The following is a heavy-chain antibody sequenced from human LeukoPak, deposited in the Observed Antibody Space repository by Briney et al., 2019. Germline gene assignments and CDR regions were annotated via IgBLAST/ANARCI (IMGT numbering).Heavy chain of an antibody. CDR1: GGSISSGGYS. J-gene: IGHJ6*02. Sequence: SETLSLTCAVSGGSISSGGYSWSWIRQPPGKGLEWIGYIYHSGSTYYNPSLKSRVTISVDRSKNQFSLKLSSVTAADTAVYYCARRSRLGYCSGGSCYSNYYYGMDVWGQGTTVTVSS. CDR3: ARRSRLGYCSGGSCYSNYYYGMDV. CDR2: IYHSGST. D-gene: IGHD2-15*01. V-gene: IGHV4-30-2*01.